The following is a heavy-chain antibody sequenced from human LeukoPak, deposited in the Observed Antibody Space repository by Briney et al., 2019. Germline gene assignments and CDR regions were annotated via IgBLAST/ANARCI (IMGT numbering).Heavy chain of an antibody. Sequence: QPGGSLRLSCDASGFTVSGNYMSWVRPAPGKGLEWVSGIYSGGDIAYADSVKGRFTISSDTSQNKLYLHMNSLRVEDTAVYYCAGGTDFWSGYCFDSWGQGTLVTVSS. V-gene: IGHV3-53*01. CDR2: IYSGGDI. CDR1: GFTVSGNY. J-gene: IGHJ4*02. D-gene: IGHD3-3*01. CDR3: AGGTDFWSGYCFDS.